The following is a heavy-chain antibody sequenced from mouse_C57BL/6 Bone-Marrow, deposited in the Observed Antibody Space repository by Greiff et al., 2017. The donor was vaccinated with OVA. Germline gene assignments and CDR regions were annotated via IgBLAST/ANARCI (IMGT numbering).Heavy chain of an antibody. CDR3: ASPTTVVAPFDY. D-gene: IGHD1-1*01. CDR1: GYTFTSYG. V-gene: IGHV1-81*01. Sequence: QVQLKESGAELARPGASVKLSCKASGYTFTSYGISWVKQRTGQGLEWIGEIYPRSGNTYYNEKFKGKATLTADKSSSTAYMELCSLTSEDSAVYFCASPTTVVAPFDYWGQGTTLTVSS. J-gene: IGHJ2*01. CDR2: IYPRSGNT.